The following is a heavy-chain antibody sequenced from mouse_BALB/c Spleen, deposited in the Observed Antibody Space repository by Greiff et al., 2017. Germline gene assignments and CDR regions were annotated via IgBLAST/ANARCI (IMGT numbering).Heavy chain of an antibody. J-gene: IGHJ4*01. CDR2: IRSKSNNYAT. D-gene: IGHD2-2*01. V-gene: IGHV10-1*02. CDR1: GFTFSSYA. Sequence: EVMLVESGGGLVKPGGSLKLSCAASGFTFSSYAMSWVRQTPGKGLEWVARIRSKSNNYATYYADSVKDRFTISRDDSQSMLYLQMNNLKTEDTAMYYCLRHPYGYYDAMDYWGQGTSVTVSS. CDR3: LRHPYGYYDAMDY.